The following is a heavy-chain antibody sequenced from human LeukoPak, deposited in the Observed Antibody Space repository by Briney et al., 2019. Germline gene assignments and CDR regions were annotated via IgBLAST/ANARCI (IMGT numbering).Heavy chain of an antibody. CDR3: AKAGYRGYDGAFDI. Sequence: SQTLSLTCTASGGSINSGVNYWSWIRQHPGKGLEWIGYIHYSGSTYYNPSLKSRITISVDTSKNQLSLKLSSVTAADTAVYYCAKAGYRGYDGAFDIWGQGTMITVSS. V-gene: IGHV4-31*03. CDR2: IHYSGST. D-gene: IGHD5-12*01. J-gene: IGHJ3*02. CDR1: GGSINSGVNY.